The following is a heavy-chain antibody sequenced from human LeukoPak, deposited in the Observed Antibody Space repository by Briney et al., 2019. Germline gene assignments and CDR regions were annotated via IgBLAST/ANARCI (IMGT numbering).Heavy chain of an antibody. D-gene: IGHD2-2*01. V-gene: IGHV4-59*11. Sequence: PSETLSLTCIVSDASINGHYLSWIRQSPGKGLEWIGYVFYSGSTNYNPSFTSRVTISLDTSKNQVSLRLISVTAADASVYYCARDIAAAFAIWGQGTLVTVSS. J-gene: IGHJ4*02. CDR3: ARDIAAAFAI. CDR1: DASINGHY. CDR2: VFYSGST.